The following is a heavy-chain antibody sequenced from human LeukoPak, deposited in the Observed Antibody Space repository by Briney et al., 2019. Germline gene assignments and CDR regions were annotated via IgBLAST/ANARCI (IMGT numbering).Heavy chain of an antibody. CDR1: GYTFTGYY. CDR2: INPYSGDT. D-gene: IGHD6-19*01. Sequence: ASVKVSCKASGYTFTGYYVHWVRQAPGQGLKRMGWINPYSGDTNYAQNFQGRVTMTRDTSISTAYMELSSLKSDDTAVYYCARLAMSGIGSDDFWGQGTLVTVSS. V-gene: IGHV1-2*02. CDR3: ARLAMSGIGSDDF. J-gene: IGHJ4*02.